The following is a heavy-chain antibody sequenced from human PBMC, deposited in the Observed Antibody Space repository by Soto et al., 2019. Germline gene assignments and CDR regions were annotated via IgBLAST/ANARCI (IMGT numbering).Heavy chain of an antibody. CDR2: TRNKANSHTT. D-gene: IGHD4-17*01. J-gene: IGHJ4*02. CDR1: GFIFSDHY. CDR3: ARATTVNDY. V-gene: IGHV3-72*01. Sequence: PGRSLRRSCAASGFIFSDHYMDWVRQAPGKGLEWVGRTRNKANSHTTEYAASVKGRFTISRDDSKNSLYLQMNSLKIEDTAVYYCARATTVNDYWGQGTLVNVSS.